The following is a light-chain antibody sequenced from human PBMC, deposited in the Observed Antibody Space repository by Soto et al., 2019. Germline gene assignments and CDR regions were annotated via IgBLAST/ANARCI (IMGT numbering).Light chain of an antibody. CDR3: NSYRSTPYV. J-gene: IGLJ1*01. Sequence: QSALTQPASVSGSPGQSITISCSGSSSDFGGHNLVSWYQQHPGKAPKLMIYDVSNRPSGVSNRFSGSKSGNTASLTISGLQAEDEADYYCNSYRSTPYVFGTGTKLTVL. V-gene: IGLV2-14*01. CDR2: DVS. CDR1: SSDFGGHNL.